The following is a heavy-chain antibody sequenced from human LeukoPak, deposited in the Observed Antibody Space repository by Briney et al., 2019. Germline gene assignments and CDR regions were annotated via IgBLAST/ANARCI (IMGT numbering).Heavy chain of an antibody. CDR1: GYSISSGYY. J-gene: IGHJ5*02. CDR3: ARESGDYAFPCP. CDR2: IYYSGST. V-gene: IGHV4-38-2*02. Sequence: ASETLSLTCTVSGYSISSGYYWGWIRQPPGKELEWIGSIYYSGSTYYNPSLKSRVTISVDTSKNQFSLKLSSVTAADTAVYYCARESGDYAFPCPWGQGTLVTVSS. D-gene: IGHD4-17*01.